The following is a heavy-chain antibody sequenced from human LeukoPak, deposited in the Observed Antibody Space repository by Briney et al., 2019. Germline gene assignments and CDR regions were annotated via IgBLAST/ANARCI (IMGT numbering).Heavy chain of an antibody. V-gene: IGHV1-46*01. CDR1: GYTFTSYY. CDR3: ARDKRGYSYGHNAFDI. J-gene: IGHJ3*02. D-gene: IGHD5-18*01. Sequence: GASVKVSCKASGYTFTSYYMHWVRQAPGQGLEWMGIINPSGGSTSYAQKFQGRVTMTRDTSTSTVYMELSSLRSEDTAVYYCARDKRGYSYGHNAFDIWGQGTMVTVSS. CDR2: INPSGGST.